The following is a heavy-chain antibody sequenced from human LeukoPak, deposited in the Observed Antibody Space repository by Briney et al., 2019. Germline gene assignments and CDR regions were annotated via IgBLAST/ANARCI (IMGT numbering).Heavy chain of an antibody. Sequence: SQSLSLTCPVYGGSVSGYYSGWIRHPPGKWREWIGEINHSGRTTTNPSLKRRVTLSVDTSKNQFSRKLSSVTAADTAVNYWARHVRGSVASPWFDPWGQGALVTVSS. CDR2: INHSGRT. CDR1: GGSVSGYY. D-gene: IGHD6-19*01. J-gene: IGHJ5*02. CDR3: ARHVRGSVASPWFDP. V-gene: IGHV4-34*01.